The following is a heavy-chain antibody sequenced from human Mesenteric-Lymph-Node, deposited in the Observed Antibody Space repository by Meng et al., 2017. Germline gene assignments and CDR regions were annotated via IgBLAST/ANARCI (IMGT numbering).Heavy chain of an antibody. J-gene: IGHJ4*02. V-gene: IGHV4-4*03. CDR2: IYHCGST. CDR1: VCRHTSSNC. D-gene: IGHD2-21*02. Sequence: QPGGAGPWKLLSTPPLSCAFPVCRHTSSNCWCWVRQPPGKGLQWSREIYHCGSTNYNQSLKSRVTISVDKSKNQFSLKLSSVVAADTAVYYCARVVTALWGHYFDYWGQGTLVTVSS. CDR3: ARVVTALWGHYFDY.